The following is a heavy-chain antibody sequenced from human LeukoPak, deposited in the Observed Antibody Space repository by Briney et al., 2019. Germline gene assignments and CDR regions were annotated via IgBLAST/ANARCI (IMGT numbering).Heavy chain of an antibody. CDR2: IYPGDSET. J-gene: IGHJ4*02. Sequence: GESLKISCKGSGYSFTSYWIAWVRQMPGKGLEWMGIIYPGDSETRYSPSLQGQVTISADKSISTAYLQWSSLKASDTAMYYCASPLDSSGYRGSILGYWGQGTLVTVSS. D-gene: IGHD3-22*01. CDR1: GYSFTSYW. CDR3: ASPLDSSGYRGSILGY. V-gene: IGHV5-51*01.